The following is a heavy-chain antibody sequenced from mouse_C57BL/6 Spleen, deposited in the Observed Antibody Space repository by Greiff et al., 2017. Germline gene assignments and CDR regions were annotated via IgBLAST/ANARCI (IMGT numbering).Heavy chain of an antibody. CDR3: ARGGYYYGSSSYAMDY. CDR2: ILPGSGST. CDR1: GYTFTGYW. Sequence: VQLQQSGAELMKPGASVKLSCKATGYTFTGYWIEWVKQRPGHGLEWIGEILPGSGSTNYNEKFKGKATFTADTSSNTADMQLSSLTTEDSAIYYCARGGYYYGSSSYAMDYWGQGTSVTVSS. J-gene: IGHJ4*01. D-gene: IGHD1-1*01. V-gene: IGHV1-9*01.